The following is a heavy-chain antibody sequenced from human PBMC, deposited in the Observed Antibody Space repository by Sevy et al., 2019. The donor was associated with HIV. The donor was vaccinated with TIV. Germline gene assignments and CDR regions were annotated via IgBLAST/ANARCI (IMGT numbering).Heavy chain of an antibody. Sequence: GGSLRLSCAASGFTFSSYAMHWVRQAPGKGLEWVAVISYDGSNKYYADSVKGRFTISRDNSKNTLYLQMNSLRAEDTAVYYCARASTSWGQGTLVTVSS. D-gene: IGHD2-2*01. CDR1: GFTFSSYA. V-gene: IGHV3-30*04. CDR3: ARASTS. J-gene: IGHJ4*02. CDR2: ISYDGSNK.